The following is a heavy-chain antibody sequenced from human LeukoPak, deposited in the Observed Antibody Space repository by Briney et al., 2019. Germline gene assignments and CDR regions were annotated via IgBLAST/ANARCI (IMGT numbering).Heavy chain of an antibody. V-gene: IGHV4-30-2*01. D-gene: IGHD4/OR15-4a*01. J-gene: IGHJ2*01. CDR3: ARLRNGYFDL. CDR2: IYHSGST. CDR1: GGSISSGGYS. Sequence: PPETLSLTCAVSGGSISSGGYSWSWIRQPPGKGLEWIGYIYHSGSTYYNPSLKSRVTISVDRSKSQFSLKLSSVTAADTAVYYCARLRNGYFDLWGRGTLVTVSS.